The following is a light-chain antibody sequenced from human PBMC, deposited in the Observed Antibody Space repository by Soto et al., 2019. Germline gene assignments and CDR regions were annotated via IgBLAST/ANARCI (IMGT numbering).Light chain of an antibody. CDR3: QQYESLPLT. Sequence: DIQMTQSPSSLSASVGDRVTITCQASQDINKNLIWYQQKPGKAPKLLIYDASDLKTGVPSRFSGSGSGKGFTFTISSLQPEEFATYYCQQYESLPLTFGQGTRLEMK. CDR1: QDINKN. CDR2: DAS. V-gene: IGKV1-33*01. J-gene: IGKJ5*01.